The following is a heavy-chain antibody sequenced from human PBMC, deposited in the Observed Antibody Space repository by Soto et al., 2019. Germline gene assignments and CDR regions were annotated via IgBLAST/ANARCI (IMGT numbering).Heavy chain of an antibody. V-gene: IGHV3-23*01. Sequence: PGGSLRLSCVASGFTFRNYAMNWVRQAPGKGLEWISAISGSGGSTYYADSVKGRFTISRDNSKNTLYLQMNSLRAEDTAVYYCAKDRSLWWLRVARDYGMDVWGQGTTVTVSS. J-gene: IGHJ6*02. D-gene: IGHD5-12*01. CDR2: ISGSGGST. CDR3: AKDRSLWWLRVARDYGMDV. CDR1: GFTFRNYA.